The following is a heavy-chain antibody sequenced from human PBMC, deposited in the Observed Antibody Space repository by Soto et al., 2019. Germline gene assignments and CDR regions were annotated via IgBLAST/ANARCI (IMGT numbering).Heavy chain of an antibody. D-gene: IGHD1-26*01. V-gene: IGHV1-46*03. CDR1: GYTFTSYY. CDR3: ARYGGTGGYYYGMDV. Sequence: ASVKVSCKASGYTFTSYYMHWVRQAPGQGLEWMGIINPSGGSTSYAQKFQGRVTMTRDTSTSTVYMELSSLRSEDTAVYYCARYGGTGGYYYGMDVWAQGTTVTVSS. J-gene: IGHJ6*02. CDR2: INPSGGST.